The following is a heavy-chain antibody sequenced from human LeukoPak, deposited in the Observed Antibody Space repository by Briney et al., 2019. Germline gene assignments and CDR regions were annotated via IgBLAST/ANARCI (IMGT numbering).Heavy chain of an antibody. D-gene: IGHD5-12*01. CDR3: ARHGLYSGHEWDY. J-gene: IGHJ4*02. Sequence: ASVKVSCKASGYTFTSYGISWVRQAPGQGLEWMGWISAYNGNTNYAQKLQGRVTMTTDTSTRTVSMELRSLRSDDTAMYYCARHGLYSGHEWDYWGQGTLVTVSS. V-gene: IGHV1-18*04. CDR2: ISAYNGNT. CDR1: GYTFTSYG.